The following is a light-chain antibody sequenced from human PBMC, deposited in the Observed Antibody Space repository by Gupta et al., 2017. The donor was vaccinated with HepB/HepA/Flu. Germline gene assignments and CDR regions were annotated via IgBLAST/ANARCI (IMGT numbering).Light chain of an antibody. J-gene: IGKJ5*01. CDR2: GAS. Sequence: EIVLTQSPGTLSLSPGRRATLSCRASQSLSSNSLAWYQQKPGQAPRLLIHGASRRASGIPDRFSGSGPGTDFTLTITRLEPEDFAVYYCQQYGSFSITFGQGTRLE. CDR3: QQYGSFSIT. V-gene: IGKV3-20*01. CDR1: QSLSSNS.